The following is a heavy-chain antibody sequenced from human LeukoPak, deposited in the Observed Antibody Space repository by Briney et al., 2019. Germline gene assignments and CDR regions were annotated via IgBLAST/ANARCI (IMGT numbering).Heavy chain of an antibody. CDR2: IYTTGMT. V-gene: IGHV4-4*07. CDR3: AGAGYTISSYRFDY. CDR1: GGSINSYW. J-gene: IGHJ4*02. Sequence: SETLSLTCSVSGGSINSYWWSWIRQPAGKGLEFICRIYTTGMTNYNPSLKSRVSMSVDTSTNKFSLVLRSVTAAATAVYFFAGAGYTISSYRFDYWGQGALVTVSS. D-gene: IGHD3-16*02.